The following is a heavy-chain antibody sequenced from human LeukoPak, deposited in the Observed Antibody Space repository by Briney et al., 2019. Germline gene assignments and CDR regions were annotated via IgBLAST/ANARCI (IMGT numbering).Heavy chain of an antibody. CDR2: INPNSGGT. J-gene: IGHJ4*02. D-gene: IGHD2-15*01. Sequence: ASVKVSCKASVYTFTGYYMHWVRQAPGQGLEWMGWINPNSGGTNYAQQFQGRVTMTRDTSITTAYMELSRLRSDDTAVYYCAPLGYCSGSTCYNGNWGQGTLVTVSS. CDR1: VYTFTGYY. V-gene: IGHV1-2*02. CDR3: APLGYCSGSTCYNGN.